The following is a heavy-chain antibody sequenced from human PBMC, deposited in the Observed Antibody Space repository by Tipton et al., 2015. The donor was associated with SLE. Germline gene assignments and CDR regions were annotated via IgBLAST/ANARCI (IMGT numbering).Heavy chain of an antibody. CDR2: ISGSGGST. Sequence: SGFTFSSYGMHWVRQAPGKGLEWVSAISGSGGSTYYADSVKGRFTISRDNSKNTLYLQMNSLRAEDTAVYYCGRDGGANPDYYYYMDVWGKGTTVTVSS. D-gene: IGHD3-16*01. CDR3: GRDGGANPDYYYYMDV. V-gene: IGHV3-23*01. CDR1: GFTFSSYG. J-gene: IGHJ6*03.